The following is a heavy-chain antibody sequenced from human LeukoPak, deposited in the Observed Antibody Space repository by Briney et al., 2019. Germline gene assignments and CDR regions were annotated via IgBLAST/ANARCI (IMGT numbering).Heavy chain of an antibody. CDR1: GFTLSSYW. Sequence: GGSLRLXCAASGFTLSSYWMSWVRQAPGKGLEWVANIKQDGSEKYYVDSVKGRFTISRDNAKNSLYLQMNSLRAEDTAVYYCARISTVTIFGVVIIHDFDYWGQGTLVTVSS. CDR3: ARISTVTIFGVVIIHDFDY. J-gene: IGHJ4*02. CDR2: IKQDGSEK. D-gene: IGHD3-3*01. V-gene: IGHV3-7*01.